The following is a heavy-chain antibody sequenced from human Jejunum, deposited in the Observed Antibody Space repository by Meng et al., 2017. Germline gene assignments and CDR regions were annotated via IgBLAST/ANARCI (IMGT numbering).Heavy chain of an antibody. J-gene: IGHJ4*02. CDR2: ISRSGRD. D-gene: IGHD1/OR15-1a*01. CDR1: VCPLHTSDW. V-gene: IGHV4-4*02. Sequence: LQVGGPIRGSASCDPLRPCGVPVCPLHTSDWLSWVRQPPGKGLEWIGEISRSGRDNYNPSLKGRVTISLDRSMNLFSLKLDSVTAADAAVYYCARDPRTNWASRFFDNWGQGTLVTVSS. CDR3: ARDPRTNWASRFFDN.